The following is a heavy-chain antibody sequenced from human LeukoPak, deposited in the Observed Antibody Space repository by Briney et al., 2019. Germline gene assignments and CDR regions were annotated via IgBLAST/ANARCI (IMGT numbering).Heavy chain of an antibody. CDR1: GGSISTGSYY. Sequence: SETLPLTCTVSGGSISTGSYYWSWIRQPAGKGLEWIGRIYTSGSTNYNPSLKSRVTISVDTSKNQFSLKLSSVTAADTAMYYCASGIAAAGTGGIWFDPWGQGTLVTVSS. V-gene: IGHV4-61*02. D-gene: IGHD6-13*01. CDR2: IYTSGST. J-gene: IGHJ5*02. CDR3: ASGIAAAGTGGIWFDP.